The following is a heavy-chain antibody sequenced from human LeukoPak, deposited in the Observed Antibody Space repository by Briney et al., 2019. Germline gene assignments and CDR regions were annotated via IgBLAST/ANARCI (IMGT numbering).Heavy chain of an antibody. J-gene: IGHJ4*02. CDR1: GYTLTELS. CDR2: FDPEDGET. Sequence: ASVKVSCKVSGYTLTELSMHWVRQAPGKGREWMGGFDPEDGETIYAQKFQGRVTMTEDTSTDTAYMELSSLRSEDTAVYYCARSVSSTRGTRDYYDSSGYGYWGQGTLVTVSS. CDR3: ARSVSSTRGTRDYYDSSGYGY. V-gene: IGHV1-24*01. D-gene: IGHD3-22*01.